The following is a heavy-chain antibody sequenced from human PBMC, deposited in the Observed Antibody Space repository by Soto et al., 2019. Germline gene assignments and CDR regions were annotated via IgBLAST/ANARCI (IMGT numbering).Heavy chain of an antibody. CDR3: ESRYEYYFDY. CDR2: IYYSGST. CDR1: GGSISSYY. D-gene: IGHD3-3*01. Sequence: QVQLQESGPGLVKPSETLSLTCTASGGSISSYYWRWIRQPPGKGLEWIGYIYYSGSTNYNPSLKSRVTISVDTSKNQLSLKLSSVTAADTAVYYWESRYEYYFDYWGQGTLVTVSS. V-gene: IGHV4-59*08. J-gene: IGHJ4*02.